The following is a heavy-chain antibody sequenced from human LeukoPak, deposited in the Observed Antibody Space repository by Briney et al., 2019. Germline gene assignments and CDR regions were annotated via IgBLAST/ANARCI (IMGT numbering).Heavy chain of an antibody. D-gene: IGHD5-24*01. V-gene: IGHV4-59*08. CDR2: IYYTGST. CDR1: GGSISSLY. CDR3: ARGGRDGYTLYPLDY. Sequence: SETLSLTCSVSGGSISSLYWSWIRQPPGKGLEWIGYIYYTGSTNYNPSLKSRVTMFVDMSKNQFSLRLSSVTAADTAVYYCARGGRDGYTLYPLDYWGQGTLVTVSS. J-gene: IGHJ4*02.